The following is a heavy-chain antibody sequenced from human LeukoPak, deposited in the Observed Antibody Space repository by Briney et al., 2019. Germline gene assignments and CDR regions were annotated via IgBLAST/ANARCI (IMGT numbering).Heavy chain of an antibody. CDR2: ILYTGNT. Sequence: PSETLSLTCTVSGDSISTYYWSWIRQSPEKGLEWIGYILYTGNTNYNPSLKSRVTISIGTSKKQFSLNLSSVTAADTAVYYCATAGGSYYSGWEFDSWGQGTLVTVSS. V-gene: IGHV4-59*01. J-gene: IGHJ4*02. CDR3: ATAGGSYYSGWEFDS. D-gene: IGHD2-15*01. CDR1: GDSISTYY.